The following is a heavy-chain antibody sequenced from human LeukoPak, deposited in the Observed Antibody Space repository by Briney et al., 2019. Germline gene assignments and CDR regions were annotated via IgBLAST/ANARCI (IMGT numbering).Heavy chain of an antibody. CDR2: ISGSSGII. J-gene: IGHJ4*02. D-gene: IGHD4-17*01. V-gene: IGHV3-23*01. CDR3: ATSPDYGGYYYFDY. Sequence: GGSLRLSCAASGFTFNTYTMNWVRQAPGKGLEWVSYISGSSGIIDYADSVKGRFTISRDNSKNTLYLQMNSLRAEDTAVYYCATSPDYGGYYYFDYWGQGTLVTVSS. CDR1: GFTFNTYT.